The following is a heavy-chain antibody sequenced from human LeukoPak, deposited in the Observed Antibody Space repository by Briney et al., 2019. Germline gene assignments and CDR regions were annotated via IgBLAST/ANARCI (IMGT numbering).Heavy chain of an antibody. D-gene: IGHD6-6*01. Sequence: PGGSLRLSCTASGFTFSSYAMSWVRQAPGKGLEWVSAISGSGGSTYYADSVKGRFTISRDNSKNTLYLQMNSLRAEDTAVYYCAKFGSIAARLTCFDYWGQGTLVTVSS. CDR3: AKFGSIAARLTCFDY. V-gene: IGHV3-23*01. J-gene: IGHJ4*02. CDR2: ISGSGGST. CDR1: GFTFSSYA.